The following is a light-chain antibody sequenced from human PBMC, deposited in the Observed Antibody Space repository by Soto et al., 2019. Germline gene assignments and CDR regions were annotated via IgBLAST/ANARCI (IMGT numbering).Light chain of an antibody. J-gene: IGKJ1*01. CDR2: DAS. CDR3: QQYSDSPGA. CDR1: QRIGTW. V-gene: IGKV1-5*01. Sequence: DIQVSQSPSTLSASVGDRVTISCAATQRIGTWLAWYQKNTGKAPKTLIFDASTLESGVPSRFSGSGSGTDFNLTISRLQPDDLATYDCQQYSDSPGAFGQGTKVDIK.